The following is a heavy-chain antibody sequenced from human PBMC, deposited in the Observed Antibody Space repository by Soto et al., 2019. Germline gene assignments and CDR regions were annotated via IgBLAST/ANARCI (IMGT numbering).Heavy chain of an antibody. Sequence: VRPLRLCKAAAECTFGDHGMHRVSQAPGKGLEWVAVISYDGSNKYYADSVKGRFTISRDNSKNTLYLQMNSLRAEDTAVYYCAKDEYYDFWSGYYSIWFDPWGQGTLVTVSS. V-gene: IGHV3-30*18. D-gene: IGHD3-3*01. J-gene: IGHJ5*02. CDR1: ECTFGDHG. CDR2: ISYDGSNK. CDR3: AKDEYYDFWSGYYSIWFDP.